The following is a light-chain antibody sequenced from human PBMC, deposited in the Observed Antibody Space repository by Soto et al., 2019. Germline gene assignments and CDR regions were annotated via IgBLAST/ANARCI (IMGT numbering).Light chain of an antibody. CDR1: SSDAGGYNY. J-gene: IGLJ2*01. CDR3: SSYTRSSTYVV. CDR2: DVS. Sequence: QSALTQPASVSGSPGQSITISCTGTSSDAGGYNYVSWYQQHPGKAPKLMIYDVSNRPSGVSNRFSGSKSGNTASLTISGLQAEDEADYYCSSYTRSSTYVVFGGGTKLTVL. V-gene: IGLV2-14*01.